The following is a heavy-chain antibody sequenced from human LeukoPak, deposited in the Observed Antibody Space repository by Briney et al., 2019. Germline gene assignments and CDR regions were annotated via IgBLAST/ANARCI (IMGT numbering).Heavy chain of an antibody. D-gene: IGHD2-2*01. J-gene: IGHJ2*01. CDR3: ARRGYCSSTSCPRPRYFDL. Sequence: SETLSLTCAVYGGSFSGYYWSWIREPPGRGLEWIGEINHSGRTNYNPALKSRVTISVDTSKDQFSLKLSSVTAADTAVYYCARRGYCSSTSCPRPRYFDLWGRGTLVTVSS. CDR2: INHSGRT. V-gene: IGHV4-34*01. CDR1: GGSFSGYY.